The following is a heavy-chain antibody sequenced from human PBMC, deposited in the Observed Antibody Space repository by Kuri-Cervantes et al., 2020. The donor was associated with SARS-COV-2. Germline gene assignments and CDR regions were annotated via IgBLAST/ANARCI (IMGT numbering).Heavy chain of an antibody. J-gene: IGHJ4*02. CDR3: ARATSYCGGDCYIFDY. Sequence: SETLSLTCTVSGDSISSYYWGWIRQPPGRGLEWIGYIFYSGSTNYNPSLKSRVTISVDTSKNQFSLRLNSVTAADTAVYYCARATSYCGGDCYIFDYWDQGTLVTVSS. D-gene: IGHD2-21*01. V-gene: IGHV4-59*01. CDR1: GDSISSYY. CDR2: IFYSGST.